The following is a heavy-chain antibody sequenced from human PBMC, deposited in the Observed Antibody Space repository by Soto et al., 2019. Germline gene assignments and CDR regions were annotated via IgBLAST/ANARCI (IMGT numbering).Heavy chain of an antibody. CDR3: ARGKITIFGVVIKGYFDY. Sequence: SSETLSLTCAVYGGSFSGYYWSWIRQPPGKGLEWIGEINHSGSTNYNPSLKSRVTISVDTSKNQFSLKLSSVTAADTAVYYCARGKITIFGVVIKGYFDYWGQGTLVTVSS. D-gene: IGHD3-3*01. V-gene: IGHV4-34*01. J-gene: IGHJ4*02. CDR1: GGSFSGYY. CDR2: INHSGST.